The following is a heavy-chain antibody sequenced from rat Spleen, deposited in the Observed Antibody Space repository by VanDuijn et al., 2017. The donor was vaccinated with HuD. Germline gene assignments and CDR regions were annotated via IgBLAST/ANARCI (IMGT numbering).Heavy chain of an antibody. CDR2: IIYDGSGT. V-gene: IGHV5-17*01. CDR1: GFTFSDYG. Sequence: EVQLVESGGGLVQPGKSLKLSCAASGFTFSDYGMAWVRQSPKKGLEWVATIIYDGSGTYYRDSVKGRFTISRDDAKTTLYLQRDSLRSEDTATYYCARHTYYGYKTPFMDAWGQGASVTVSS. D-gene: IGHD1-9*01. J-gene: IGHJ4*01. CDR3: ARHTYYGYKTPFMDA.